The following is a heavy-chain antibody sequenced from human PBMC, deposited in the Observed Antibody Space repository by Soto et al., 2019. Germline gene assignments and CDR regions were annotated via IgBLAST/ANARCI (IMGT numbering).Heavy chain of an antibody. CDR2: ISGSGGST. Sequence: EVQLLESGGGLVQPGGSLRLSCAASGFTFSSYAMSWVRQAPGKGLEWVAAISGSGGSTYYADSVKGRFTISRDNSKNTLYLQMNSLRAEDTAVDYCATDKVVVRYFDYWGQGTLVTVSS. J-gene: IGHJ4*02. CDR3: ATDKVVVRYFDY. D-gene: IGHD3-22*01. V-gene: IGHV3-23*01. CDR1: GFTFSSYA.